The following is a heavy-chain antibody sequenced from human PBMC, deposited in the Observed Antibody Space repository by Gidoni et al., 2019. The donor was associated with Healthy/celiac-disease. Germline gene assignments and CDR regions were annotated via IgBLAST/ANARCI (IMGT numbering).Heavy chain of an antibody. CDR3: AKGLRPEGAIDAFDI. V-gene: IGHV3-9*01. CDR2: ISWNSGSI. Sequence: EVQLVESGGGLVQPGRSLRLPCAASGFTFADDAMHWRRPAPGKGLGWVSGISWNSGSIGYADSVKGRFTISRDNAKNSLYLQMNRLSAEDTALYYCAKGLRPEGAIDAFDIWGQGTMVTVSS. D-gene: IGHD3-3*01. J-gene: IGHJ3*02. CDR1: GFTFADDA.